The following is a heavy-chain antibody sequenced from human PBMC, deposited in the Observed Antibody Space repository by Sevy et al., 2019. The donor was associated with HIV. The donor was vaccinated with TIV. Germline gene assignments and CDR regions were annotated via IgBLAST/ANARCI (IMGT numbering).Heavy chain of an antibody. CDR3: ASDKLLPVMITMVRGALSYYFDY. CDR2: IWYDGSNK. CDR1: GFTFSDYG. Sequence: GGSLRLSCAASGFTFSDYGMHWVRQAPGKGLEWVAVIWYDGSNKYYAESVKGRFTISRDNSKNTLYVQMNSLRAEDTAVYYCASDKLLPVMITMVRGALSYYFDYWGQGTLVTVSS. D-gene: IGHD3-10*01. V-gene: IGHV3-33*01. J-gene: IGHJ4*02.